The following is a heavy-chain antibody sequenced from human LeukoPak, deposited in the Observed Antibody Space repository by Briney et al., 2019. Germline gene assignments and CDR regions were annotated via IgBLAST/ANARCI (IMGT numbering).Heavy chain of an antibody. D-gene: IGHD3-3*01. CDR2: MNPNSGNT. CDR3: ARAPLITIFGVDHPYYGMDV. Sequence: GASVKVSCKASGYTFTSYDVNWVRQATGQGLEWMGWMNPNSGNTGYAQKFQGRVTMTRNTSISTAYMELSSLRSEDTAVYYCARAPLITIFGVDHPYYGMDVWGQGTTVTVSS. CDR1: GYTFTSYD. V-gene: IGHV1-8*01. J-gene: IGHJ6*02.